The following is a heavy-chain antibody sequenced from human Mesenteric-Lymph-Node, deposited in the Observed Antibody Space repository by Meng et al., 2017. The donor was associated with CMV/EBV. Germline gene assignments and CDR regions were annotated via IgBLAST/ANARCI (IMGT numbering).Heavy chain of an antibody. CDR2: ISAYNGNT. J-gene: IGHJ6*02. CDR1: GYTFTSYG. Sequence: ASVKVSCKASGYTFTSYGISWVRQAPGQGLEWMGWISAYNGNTNYAQKLQGRVTMTTDTSTSTAYMELRSLRSDDTAVYYCARDNRITGHHTTFSEGMDVWGQGTTVTVSS. V-gene: IGHV1-18*01. D-gene: IGHD1-20*01. CDR3: ARDNRITGHHTTFSEGMDV.